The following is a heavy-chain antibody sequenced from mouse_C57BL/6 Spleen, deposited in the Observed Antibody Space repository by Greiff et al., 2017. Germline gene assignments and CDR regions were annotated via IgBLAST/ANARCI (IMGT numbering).Heavy chain of an antibody. Sequence: VQLQQPGAELVRPGTSVKLSCKASGYTFTSYWMHWVKQRPGQGLEWIGVIDPSDSYTNYNQKFKGKATLTVDTSSSTAYMQLSSLTSEDSAVYYCARGGRRYFDVWGTGTTVTVSS. CDR3: ARGGRRYFDV. CDR1: GYTFTSYW. V-gene: IGHV1-59*01. J-gene: IGHJ1*03. CDR2: IDPSDSYT. D-gene: IGHD3-3*01.